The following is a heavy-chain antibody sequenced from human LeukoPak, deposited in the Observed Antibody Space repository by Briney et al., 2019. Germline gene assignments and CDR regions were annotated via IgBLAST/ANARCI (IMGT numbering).Heavy chain of an antibody. CDR1: NVSISSYH. V-gene: IGHV4-4*07. CDR3: ARDQKVPNNNYGYYYYMDV. D-gene: IGHD3-16*01. J-gene: IGHJ6*03. CDR2: IFPSGST. Sequence: SETLSLTCTASNVSISSYHWSWIRQPAEKGLEWIGRIFPSGSTRYNTSLKSRVTISVDRSKNQFSLKVTSVTAADTAVYYCARDQKVPNNNYGYYYYMDVWGKGTTVTVSS.